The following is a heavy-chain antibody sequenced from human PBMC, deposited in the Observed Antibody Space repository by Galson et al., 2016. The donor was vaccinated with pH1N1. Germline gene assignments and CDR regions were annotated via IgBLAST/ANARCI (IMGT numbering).Heavy chain of an antibody. D-gene: IGHD3-3*01. V-gene: IGHV4-38-2*01. Sequence: TLSLTCAVSGFSITSGYYWGWIRQPPGKGLEWIGTVYRSGATDYNPSLKSRITTSVDASKNQFSLRLTSVTAADTAMYYCARHQSGVGGIPFAFDSWGQGILVTVSS. CDR1: GFSITSGYY. CDR2: VYRSGAT. J-gene: IGHJ4*02. CDR3: ARHQSGVGGIPFAFDS.